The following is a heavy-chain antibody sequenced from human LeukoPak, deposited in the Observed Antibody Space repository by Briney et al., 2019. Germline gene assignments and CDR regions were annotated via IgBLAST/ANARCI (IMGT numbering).Heavy chain of an antibody. V-gene: IGHV5-51*01. Sequence: GGSLKISFEGSDYTFSILCRAWVRQTPGRGREWMRPVAAVASAVRYGPSLHTPSLQAQVTISAHKSINTAYLQSRSRMALDTDMYYCATKAGGSHFDLGGQETLVSVS. J-gene: IGHJ4*02. CDR2: VAAVASAV. CDR1: DYTFSILC. D-gene: IGHD1-26*01. CDR3: ATKAGGSHFDL.